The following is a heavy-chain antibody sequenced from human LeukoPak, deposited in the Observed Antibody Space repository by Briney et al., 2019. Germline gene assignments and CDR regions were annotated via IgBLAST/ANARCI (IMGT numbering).Heavy chain of an antibody. CDR3: ARAPWGYYDSSGYSFDY. V-gene: IGHV1-69*01. J-gene: IGHJ4*02. D-gene: IGHD3-22*01. Sequence: GAPVKVSCKASGGTFSSYAISWVRQAPGQGLEWMGGIIPIFGTANYAQKFQGRVTITADESTSTAYMELSSLRSEDTAVYYCARAPWGYYDSSGYSFDYWGQGTLVTVSS. CDR1: GGTFSSYA. CDR2: IIPIFGTA.